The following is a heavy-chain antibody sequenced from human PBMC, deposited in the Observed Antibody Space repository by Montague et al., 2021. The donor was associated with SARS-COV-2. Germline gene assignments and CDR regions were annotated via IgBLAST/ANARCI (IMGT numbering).Heavy chain of an antibody. CDR3: VGTNNGKWCYFDY. V-gene: IGHV4-39*01. J-gene: IGHJ4*02. Sequence: SETLSLTCSVSGGSFSSGDSYWGWLRPAPGKELMWIGDLHYAGSAYYNPSLRSRVTISADTSKNQFSLKLNSVTAADTAIYYCVGTNNGKWCYFDYWGQGTLVTVSS. D-gene: IGHD2-15*01. CDR2: LHYAGSA. CDR1: GGSFSSGDSY.